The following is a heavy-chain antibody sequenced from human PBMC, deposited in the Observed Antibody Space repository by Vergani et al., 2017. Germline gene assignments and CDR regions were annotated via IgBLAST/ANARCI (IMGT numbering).Heavy chain of an antibody. CDR3: ARGFGAHYAVDY. CDR2: IKQDGSEK. CDR1: GFTFSSYW. V-gene: IGHV3-7*04. Sequence: EVQLVESGGGLVQPGGSLRLSCAASGFTFSSYWMSWVRQGPGKGLEWVANIKQDGSEKYYVDSVNGRFTISRDNAKNSLYLQMNSLRAEDTAVYYCARGFGAHYAVDYWGQGTLVTVSS. D-gene: IGHD3-10*01. J-gene: IGHJ4*02.